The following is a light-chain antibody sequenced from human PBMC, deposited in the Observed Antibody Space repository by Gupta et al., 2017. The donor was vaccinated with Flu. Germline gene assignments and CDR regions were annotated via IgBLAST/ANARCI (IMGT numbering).Light chain of an antibody. CDR3: QQGNDSPQT. J-gene: IGKJ1*01. V-gene: IGKV3-20*01. Sequence: IVLTQSPGTLSLSPGERATLSCKASPRISTTYLAWYQQKPGQAPRLLIYGASNRATGIPDRFSGSGSGTDFTLTISRLEPEDSAVYYCQQGNDSPQTFGQGTKVEIK. CDR1: PRISTTY. CDR2: GAS.